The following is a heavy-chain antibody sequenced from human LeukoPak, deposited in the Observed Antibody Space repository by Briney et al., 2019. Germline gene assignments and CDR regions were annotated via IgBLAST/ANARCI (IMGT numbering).Heavy chain of an antibody. CDR3: ARDYDFWSGYSPSFDY. J-gene: IGHJ4*02. Sequence: ASVKVSCKASGYTFTSYGISWVRQAPGQGLEWMGWISAYNGNTNYAQKLQGRVTMTTDTSTSTAYMELRSLRSDDTAVYYCARDYDFWSGYSPSFDYWGQGTLVTVSS. D-gene: IGHD3-3*01. V-gene: IGHV1-18*01. CDR1: GYTFTSYG. CDR2: ISAYNGNT.